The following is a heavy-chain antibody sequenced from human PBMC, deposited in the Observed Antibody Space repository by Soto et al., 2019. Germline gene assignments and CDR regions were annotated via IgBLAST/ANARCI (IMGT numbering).Heavy chain of an antibody. V-gene: IGHV3-30*18. CDR1: GFTFSSYG. Sequence: GGSLRLCCAASGFTFSSYGMHWVRQAPGKGLEWVAVISYDGSNKYYADSVKGRFTISRDNSKNTLYLQMNSLRAEDTAVYYWAKVEPTLFTGYRSGPIDYWGQGTLVTVSS. D-gene: IGHD6-19*01. CDR3: AKVEPTLFTGYRSGPIDY. CDR2: ISYDGSNK. J-gene: IGHJ4*02.